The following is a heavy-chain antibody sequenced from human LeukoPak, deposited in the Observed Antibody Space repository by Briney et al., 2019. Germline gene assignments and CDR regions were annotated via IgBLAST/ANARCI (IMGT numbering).Heavy chain of an antibody. CDR1: GFTFSNYG. Sequence: GGSLRLSCAGAGFTFSNYGMSWVRQAPGKGLEWVSVISRSGTETYHADSVKGRFTISRDNSKNTVFLQMSSLRAGDTATYYCAKGGASVAAMNFFDYWGQGILVTVSS. CDR3: AKGGASVAAMNFFDY. V-gene: IGHV3-23*01. J-gene: IGHJ4*02. D-gene: IGHD2-15*01. CDR2: ISRSGTET.